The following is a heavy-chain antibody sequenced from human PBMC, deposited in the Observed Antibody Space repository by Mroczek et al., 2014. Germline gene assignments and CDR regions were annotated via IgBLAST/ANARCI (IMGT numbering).Heavy chain of an antibody. D-gene: IGHD3-22*01. Sequence: QVQLQESGPGLVKPSQTLSLTCTVSGGSISSGDYYWSWIRQPPGKGLEWIGYIYYSGSTYYNPSLKSRVTISVDTSKNQFSLKLSSVTAADTAVYYCARDGAFWYYYDSSFSRYFDLWGRGTLVTVSS. CDR1: GGSISSGDYY. J-gene: IGHJ2*01. CDR3: ARDGAFWYYYDSSFSRYFDL. V-gene: IGHV4-30-4*01. CDR2: IYYSGST.